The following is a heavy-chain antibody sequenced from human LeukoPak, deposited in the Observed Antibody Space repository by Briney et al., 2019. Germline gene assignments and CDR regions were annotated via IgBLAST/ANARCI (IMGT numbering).Heavy chain of an antibody. J-gene: IGHJ4*02. D-gene: IGHD6-19*01. CDR2: IYYSRST. CDR1: GGSISSSSYY. CDR3: ARLDSSGWYPGSF. V-gene: IGHV4-39*01. Sequence: SETLSLTCTVSGGSISSSSYYWGWIRQPPGKGLEGIGSIYYSRSTYYNPSLKSRVTISVDTSKNQFSLKLSSVTAADTAVYSCARLDSSGWYPGSFWGQGTLVTVSS.